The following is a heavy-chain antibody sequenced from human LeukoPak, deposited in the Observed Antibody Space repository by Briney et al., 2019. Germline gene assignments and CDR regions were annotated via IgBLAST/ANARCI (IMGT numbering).Heavy chain of an antibody. Sequence: SETLSLTCTVSDYSISSGYGYYWGWIRQPPGKGLEWIGNIYHSGITYYNHFNSSLKSRVTVSIDTSKNQFSLRLTSVTAADTAVYFCATLVSTRYYFDYWGQGTLVTVSS. J-gene: IGHJ4*02. CDR3: ATLVSTRYYFDY. V-gene: IGHV4-38-2*02. CDR1: DYSISSGYGYY. D-gene: IGHD5/OR15-5a*01. CDR2: IYHSGIT.